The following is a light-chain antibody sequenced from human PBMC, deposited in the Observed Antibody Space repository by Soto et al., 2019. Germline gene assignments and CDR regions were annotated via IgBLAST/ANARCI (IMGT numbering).Light chain of an antibody. V-gene: IGLV1-51*01. CDR2: DDA. Sequence: QSVVTQPPSVSAAPGQRGTISCSGSSSNIGGNSVSWYQQLPGTAPKLLIYDDAKRPSRSPDRFSGSESGTSATLGITGLKTGDEADYYCGSLDSRMSAYVFGTGTKVTVL. J-gene: IGLJ1*01. CDR1: SSNIGGNS. CDR3: GSLDSRMSAYV.